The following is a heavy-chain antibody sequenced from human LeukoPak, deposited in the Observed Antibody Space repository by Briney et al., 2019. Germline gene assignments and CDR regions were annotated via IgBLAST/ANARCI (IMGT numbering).Heavy chain of an antibody. CDR1: GFTFSNYG. V-gene: IGHV3-30*02. D-gene: IGHD4/OR15-4a*01. Sequence: GGSLRLSCAASGFTFSNYGMHWVRQAPGKGLEWVAFIRYDGSNKYYADSVKGRSTFSRDNSKNTLFPQMNSLRPEDTAVYYCAKGLDYGLDYWGQGTLVTVSS. CDR2: IRYDGSNK. J-gene: IGHJ4*02. CDR3: AKGLDYGLDY.